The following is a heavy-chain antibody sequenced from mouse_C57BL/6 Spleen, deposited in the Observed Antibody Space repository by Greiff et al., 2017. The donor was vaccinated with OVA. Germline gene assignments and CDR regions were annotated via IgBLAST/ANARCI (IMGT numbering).Heavy chain of an antibody. V-gene: IGHV1-26*01. CDR3: ARKGWFAY. CDR2: INPNNGGT. J-gene: IGHJ3*01. CDR1: GYTFTDYY. Sequence: VQLQQSGHELVKPGASVKISCKASGYTFTDYYMNWVKQSHGKSLEWIGDINPNNGGTSYNQKFKGKATLTVDKYSSTAYMELRSLTFEDSAVYYCARKGWFAYWGQGTLVTVSA.